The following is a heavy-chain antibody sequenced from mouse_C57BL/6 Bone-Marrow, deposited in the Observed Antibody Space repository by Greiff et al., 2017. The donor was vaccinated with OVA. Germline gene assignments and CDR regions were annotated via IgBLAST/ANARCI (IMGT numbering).Heavy chain of an antibody. V-gene: IGHV1-50*01. D-gene: IGHD2-5*01. CDR3: ASLAYYSKDY. CDR2: IDPSDSYT. J-gene: IGHJ2*01. CDR1: GYTFTSYW. Sequence: VQLQQPGAELVKPGASVKLSCKASGYTFTSYWMQWVKQRPGQGLEWIGEIDPSDSYTNYNQKFKGKATLTVDTSSSTAYMQLSSLTSEDSAVYYCASLAYYSKDYWGQGTTLTVSS.